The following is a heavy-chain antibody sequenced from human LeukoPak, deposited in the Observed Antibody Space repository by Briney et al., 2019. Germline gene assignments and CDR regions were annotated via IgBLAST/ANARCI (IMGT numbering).Heavy chain of an antibody. D-gene: IGHD4-17*01. J-gene: IGHJ4*02. Sequence: GGSLRLSCAASGFTFSSYSMNWVRQAPGKGLEWVSYISSSSSTIYYADSVKGRFTISRDNSKNTLYLQMNSLRAEDTAVYYCAKLNYGDPRYFDYWGQGTLVTVSS. CDR1: GFTFSSYS. CDR3: AKLNYGDPRYFDY. V-gene: IGHV3-48*01. CDR2: ISSSSSTI.